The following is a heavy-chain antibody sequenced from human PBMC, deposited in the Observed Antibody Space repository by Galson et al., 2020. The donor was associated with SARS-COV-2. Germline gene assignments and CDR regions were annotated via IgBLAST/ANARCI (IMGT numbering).Heavy chain of an antibody. V-gene: IGHV3-48*03. J-gene: IGHJ6*02. Sequence: TGGSLRPPCVVPETTFRNSEMNWVPQAPGKALEWVSYISSTGPTAYIADSVKGRFTISRDNAKNSLYLQMNSLRVEDTGAYYCPSDGGSYNGDFYYGLDVWGQGTTVTVSS. CDR3: PSDGGSYNGDFYYGLDV. CDR1: ETTFRNSE. D-gene: IGHD1-26*01. CDR2: ISSTGPTA.